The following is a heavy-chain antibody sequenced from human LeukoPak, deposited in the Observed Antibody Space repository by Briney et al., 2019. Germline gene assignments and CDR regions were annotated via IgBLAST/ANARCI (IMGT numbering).Heavy chain of an antibody. J-gene: IGHJ5*02. CDR1: GGSISGY. CDR3: ARALTAMVSTSNWFDP. V-gene: IGHV4-59*08. Sequence: SETLSLTCTVSGGSISGYWSWLRQPPGKGLEWIGYIYYSGSTNYNPSLKSRVTISVDTSKNQLSLKLSSVTAADTAVYYCARALTAMVSTSNWFDPWGQGTLVTVSS. D-gene: IGHD5-18*01. CDR2: IYYSGST.